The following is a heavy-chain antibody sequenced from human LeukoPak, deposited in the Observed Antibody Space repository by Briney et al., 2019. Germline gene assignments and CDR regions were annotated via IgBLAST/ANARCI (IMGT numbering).Heavy chain of an antibody. CDR1: GYTFTGYY. CDR3: ARDLGYCSGGSCPGWFDP. Sequence: GASVKVSCKASGYTFTGYYMHWVRQAPGQGLEWMGWINPNSGGTNYAQKFQGRVTMTRDTSISTAYMELRSLRSDDTAVYYCARDLGYCSGGSCPGWFDPWGQGTLVTVSS. D-gene: IGHD2-15*01. J-gene: IGHJ5*02. CDR2: INPNSGGT. V-gene: IGHV1-2*02.